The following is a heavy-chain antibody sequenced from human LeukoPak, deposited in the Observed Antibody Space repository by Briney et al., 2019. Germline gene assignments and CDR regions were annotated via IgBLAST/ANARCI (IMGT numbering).Heavy chain of an antibody. CDR1: GVSIGNYY. D-gene: IGHD2-21*02. Sequence: SETLSLTCTVSGVSIGNYYWSWIRQPPGKGLEWIGYIYYSGSTNYNPSLKSRVTISVDTSKNQFSLKLISVTAADTAVYYYARHYPCGGDCYSGYYFDYWGQGTLVTVSS. J-gene: IGHJ4*02. V-gene: IGHV4-59*08. CDR3: ARHYPCGGDCYSGYYFDY. CDR2: IYYSGST.